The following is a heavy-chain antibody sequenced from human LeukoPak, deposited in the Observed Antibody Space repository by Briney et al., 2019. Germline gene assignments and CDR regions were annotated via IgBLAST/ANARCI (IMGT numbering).Heavy chain of an antibody. Sequence: SETLSLTCTVSGYSISSGYYWGWIRQPPGKGLEWIGSIYHSGSTYYNPSLKSRVTISVDTSKNQFSLKLSSVTAADTAVYYCAREGIVGAPVDYWGQGTLVTVSS. CDR1: GYSISSGYY. D-gene: IGHD1-26*01. CDR3: AREGIVGAPVDY. J-gene: IGHJ4*02. V-gene: IGHV4-38-2*02. CDR2: IYHSGST.